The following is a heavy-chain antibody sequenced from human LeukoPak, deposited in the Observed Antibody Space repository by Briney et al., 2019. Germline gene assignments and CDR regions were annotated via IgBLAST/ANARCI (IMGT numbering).Heavy chain of an antibody. CDR2: IYYSGST. CDR1: GGSIGSHY. Sequence: SETLSLTCTVSGGSIGSHYWSWIRQPPGKGLEWIGYIYYSGSTNYNPSLKSRVTISVDTSKNQFSLKLSSVTAADTAVYYCARDLGYCSSTSCHHDAFDIWGQGTMVTVSS. D-gene: IGHD2-2*01. CDR3: ARDLGYCSSTSCHHDAFDI. J-gene: IGHJ3*02. V-gene: IGHV4-59*11.